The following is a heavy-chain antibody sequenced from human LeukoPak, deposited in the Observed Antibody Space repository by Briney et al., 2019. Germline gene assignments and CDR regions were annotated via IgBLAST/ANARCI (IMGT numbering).Heavy chain of an antibody. CDR3: ARHLVVVRGGSHFDY. CDR1: GGSVDSGSYY. D-gene: IGHD6-6*01. J-gene: IGHJ4*02. V-gene: IGHV4-39*07. CDR2: IYYSGDT. Sequence: SETLSLTCTVSGGSVDSGSYYWGWIRQSPGKGLGWIGSIYYSGDTYYNPSLKSRVTISVDTSKNQFSLKLSSVTAADTAIYYRARHLVVVRGGSHFDYWGQGILVTVSS.